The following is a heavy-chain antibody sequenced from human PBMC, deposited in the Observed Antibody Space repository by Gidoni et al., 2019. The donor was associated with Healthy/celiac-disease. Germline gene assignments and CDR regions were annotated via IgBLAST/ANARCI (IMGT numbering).Heavy chain of an antibody. J-gene: IGHJ5*02. D-gene: IGHD3-9*01. V-gene: IGHV3-33*01. Sequence: QVQLVESGGGVVQPGRSPRLSCAASGVTVSSYGMHWVRQAPGKWLVLVAVIWYDGSNKFYADSLKGRFTLSSDNSKNPLYLQMTSLRAEDTAVYYCARCRGVRYFDWDPNWFDPWGQGTLVTVSS. CDR1: GVTVSSYG. CDR2: IWYDGSNK. CDR3: ARCRGVRYFDWDPNWFDP.